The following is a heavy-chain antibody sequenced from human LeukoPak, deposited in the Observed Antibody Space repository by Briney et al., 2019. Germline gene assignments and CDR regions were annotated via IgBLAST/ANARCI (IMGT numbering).Heavy chain of an antibody. CDR3: ARAPLAVAATTYFDY. Sequence: GGSLRLSCAASGFTFSSYAMHWVRQAPGKGLEWVAVISYDGSNKYYADSVKGRFTISRDNSKNTLYLQMNSLRAEDTAVYYYARAPLAVAATTYFDYWGQGTLVTVSS. D-gene: IGHD2-15*01. V-gene: IGHV3-30*04. CDR2: ISYDGSNK. J-gene: IGHJ4*02. CDR1: GFTFSSYA.